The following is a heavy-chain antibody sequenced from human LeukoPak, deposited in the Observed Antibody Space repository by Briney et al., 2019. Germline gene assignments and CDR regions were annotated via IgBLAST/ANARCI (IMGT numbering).Heavy chain of an antibody. CDR3: ARVSSSWQILFDY. J-gene: IGHJ4*02. CDR1: GYTFTTYY. V-gene: IGHV1-46*01. Sequence: ASVKVSCKASGYTFTTYYIHWVRQAPGQGLEWMGIINPSGGSTNYAQKFQGRVTMTRDTSTSTVYMELSSLRSEDTAVYYCARVSSSWQILFDYWGQGTLVTVSS. CDR2: INPSGGST. D-gene: IGHD6-13*01.